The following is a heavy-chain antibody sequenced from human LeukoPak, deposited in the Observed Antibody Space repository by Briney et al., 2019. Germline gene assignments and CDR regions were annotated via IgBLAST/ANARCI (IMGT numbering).Heavy chain of an antibody. CDR1: GGSISSSRYY. V-gene: IGHV4-39*02. CDR3: AREGEHYDFLTGHRTGPNAFDI. D-gene: IGHD3-9*01. J-gene: IGHJ3*02. Sequence: SETLSLTCTVSGGSISSSRYYWAWIRQPPGKGLDWIGSISYSGSTYYNSSLKSRLTISVDTSKNQFSLRLSSVTAADTAVYYCAREGEHYDFLTGHRTGPNAFDIWGQGTMVTVPS. CDR2: ISYSGST.